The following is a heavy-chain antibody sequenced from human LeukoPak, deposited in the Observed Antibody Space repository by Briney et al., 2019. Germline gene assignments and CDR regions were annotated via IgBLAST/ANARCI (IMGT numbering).Heavy chain of an antibody. J-gene: IGHJ4*02. CDR1: GFTFSTYW. Sequence: PGGSGRLSCAASGFTFSTYWMSWVRQAPGKGLEWVANINQDGSDKYYVHSVKGRFTISRDNAKNSLYLQMNSLRAEDTAVYYCARGCTNGVCVFDYWGQGTLVTVSS. V-gene: IGHV3-7*01. CDR2: INQDGSDK. D-gene: IGHD2-8*01. CDR3: ARGCTNGVCVFDY.